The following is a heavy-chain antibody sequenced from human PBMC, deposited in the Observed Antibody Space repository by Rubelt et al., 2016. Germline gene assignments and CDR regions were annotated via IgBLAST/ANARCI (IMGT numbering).Heavy chain of an antibody. V-gene: IGHV4-34*01. J-gene: IGHJ4*02. CDR1: GGSFSGYY. CDR2: INHSGST. D-gene: IGHD5-18*01. Sequence: QVQLQQWGAGLLKPSETLSLTCAVYGGSFSGYYWSWIRQPPGKGLEWIGEINHSGSTNYNPSLKSGVTLSVDTSKNQFSLKRSSVTAADTAVYYCARGRYSYGSALFDYWGQGTLVTVSS. CDR3: ARGRYSYGSALFDY.